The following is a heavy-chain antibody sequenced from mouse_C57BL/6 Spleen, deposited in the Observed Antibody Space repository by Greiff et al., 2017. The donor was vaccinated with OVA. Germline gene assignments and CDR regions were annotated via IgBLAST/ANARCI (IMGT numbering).Heavy chain of an antibody. J-gene: IGHJ4*01. Sequence: VHLVESGPELVKPGASVKISCKASGYAFSSSWMNWVKQRPGKGLEWIGRIYPGDGDTNYNGKFKGKATLTADKSSSTAYMQLSSLTSEDSAVYFCARWLLGMDYWGQGTSVTVSS. CDR1: GYAFSSSW. CDR3: ARWLLGMDY. D-gene: IGHD2-3*01. V-gene: IGHV1-82*01. CDR2: IYPGDGDT.